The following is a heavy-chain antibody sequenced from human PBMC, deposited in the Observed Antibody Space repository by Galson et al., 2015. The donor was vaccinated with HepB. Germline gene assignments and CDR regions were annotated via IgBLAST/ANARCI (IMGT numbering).Heavy chain of an antibody. CDR2: IIPIFGTA. V-gene: IGHV1-69*01. Sequence: CKASGGTFSSYAISWVRQAPGQGLEWMGGIIPIFGTANYAQKFQGRVTITADESTSTAYMELSSLRSEDTAVCYCASTRGVYSGYDSHYYYYMDVWGKGTTVTVSS. CDR1: GGTFSSYA. D-gene: IGHD5-12*01. CDR3: ASTRGVYSGYDSHYYYYMDV. J-gene: IGHJ6*03.